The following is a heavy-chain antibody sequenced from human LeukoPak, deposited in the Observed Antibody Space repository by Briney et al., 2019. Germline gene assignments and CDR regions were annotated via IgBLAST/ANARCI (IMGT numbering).Heavy chain of an antibody. CDR3: ARQGNYYYGMDV. J-gene: IGHJ6*02. CDR1: GGSISSYY. CDR2: IYYSGST. V-gene: IGHV4-59*08. Sequence: SETLSLTCTVSGGSISSYYWSWIRQPPGKGLEWIGYIYYSGSTNYNPSLKSRVTISVDTSKNQFSLKLSSVTAADTAVYYCARQGNYYYGMDVWGQGTTVTVSS.